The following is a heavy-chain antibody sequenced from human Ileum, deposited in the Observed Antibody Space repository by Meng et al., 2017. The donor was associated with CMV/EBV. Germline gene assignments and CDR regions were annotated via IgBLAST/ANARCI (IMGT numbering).Heavy chain of an antibody. CDR1: GFTFSDHY. Sequence: GESLKISCAASGFTFSDHYMDWVRQAPGKGLEWIGRSRNKVNSYTTEYAASVKGRFTISRDDSKNSLYLQMNSLKSEATAVYYCASSGSSVHWGQGTLVTVSS. CDR3: ASSGSSVH. V-gene: IGHV3-72*01. J-gene: IGHJ4*02. D-gene: IGHD1-26*01. CDR2: SRNKVNSYTT.